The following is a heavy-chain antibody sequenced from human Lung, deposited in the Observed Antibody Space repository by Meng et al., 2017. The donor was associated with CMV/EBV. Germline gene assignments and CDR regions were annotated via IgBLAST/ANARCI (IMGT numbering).Heavy chain of an antibody. J-gene: IGHJ6*02. CDR1: GASFTGYNY. V-gene: IGHV4-34*01. Sequence: SXTXSLXCSVYGASFTGYNYWPWSRQPPGKGLEWIGEIIHSGGTNYNPSLKSRVTISLDKSKKQLFLKLSSVTAADTATYYCARGDRIGRRGYFTGYYYHAMDVWXQGTTVTVSS. D-gene: IGHD3-3*01. CDR3: ARGDRIGRRGYFTGYYYHAMDV. CDR2: IIHSGGT.